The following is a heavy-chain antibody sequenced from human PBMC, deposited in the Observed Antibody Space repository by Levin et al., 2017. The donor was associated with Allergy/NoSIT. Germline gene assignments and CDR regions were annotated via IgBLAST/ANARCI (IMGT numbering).Heavy chain of an antibody. V-gene: IGHV3-23*01. CDR3: AKMQLARAGFGMDV. CDR1: GFTFSSYA. CDR2: ISGSGGKT. Sequence: GESLKISCAASGFTFSSYAMSWVRQAPGKGLEWVSAISGSGGKTYYTDSVKGRFTISRDNSKNTLYLQMDSLRAEDTAVYYCAKMQLARAGFGMDVWGQGTTVTVSS. J-gene: IGHJ6*02. D-gene: IGHD1-1*01.